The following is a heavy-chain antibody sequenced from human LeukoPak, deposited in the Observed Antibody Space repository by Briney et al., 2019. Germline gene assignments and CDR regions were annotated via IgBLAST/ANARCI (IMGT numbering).Heavy chain of an antibody. V-gene: IGHV3-23*01. CDR2: ISGSGGST. J-gene: IGHJ4*02. CDR3: AKVLSGSGSPLDY. D-gene: IGHD3-10*01. Sequence: GGSLRLSCAASGFTFDDYAMHWVRQAPGKGLEWVSAISGSGGSTYYADSVKGRFTISRDNSKNTLYLQMNSLRAEDTAVYYCAKVLSGSGSPLDYWGQGTLVTVSS. CDR1: GFTFDDYA.